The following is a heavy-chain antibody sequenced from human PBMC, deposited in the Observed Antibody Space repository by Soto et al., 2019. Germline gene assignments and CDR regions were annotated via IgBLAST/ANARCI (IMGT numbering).Heavy chain of an antibody. CDR3: ARALQVGATNPDYFDY. J-gene: IGHJ4*02. Sequence: SVKVSCQASGGTFSSYAISWVRQAPGQGLEWMGGIIPIFGTANYAQKFQGRVTITADKSTSTAYMELSSLRSEDTAVYYCARALQVGATNPDYFDYWGQGTLVTVSS. CDR2: IIPIFGTA. CDR1: GGTFSSYA. D-gene: IGHD1-26*01. V-gene: IGHV1-69*06.